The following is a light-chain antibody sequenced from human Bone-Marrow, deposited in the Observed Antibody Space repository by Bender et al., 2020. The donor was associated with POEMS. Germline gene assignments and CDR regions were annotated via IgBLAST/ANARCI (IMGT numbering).Light chain of an antibody. CDR2: KDT. CDR3: SSWDDSLSGWV. CDR1: ALPNQF. V-gene: IGLV3-25*02. Sequence: SYELTQSPSMSVSPGQTASITCSGNALPNQFVFWYQQKPGRAPVLVIRKDTERPSGVPARFSGSKSGTSASLAISDIQSEDEGDYYCSSWDDSLSGWVFGGGTKLTVL. J-gene: IGLJ3*02.